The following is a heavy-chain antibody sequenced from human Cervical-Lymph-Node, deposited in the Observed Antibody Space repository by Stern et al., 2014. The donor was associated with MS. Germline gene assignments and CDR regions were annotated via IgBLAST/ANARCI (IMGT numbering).Heavy chain of an antibody. V-gene: IGHV4-31*03. CDR2: IYYSGST. CDR1: GGSISSGGYY. D-gene: IGHD3-22*01. Sequence: QLQLQESGPGLVKPSQTLSLTCTVSGGSISSGGYYWSWIRQHPGKGLEWIGYIYYSGSTYYNPSLKSRVTISVDTSKNQFSLKLSSVTAADTAVYYCARESRRGFITVDYWGQGTLVTVSS. CDR3: ARESRRGFITVDY. J-gene: IGHJ4*02.